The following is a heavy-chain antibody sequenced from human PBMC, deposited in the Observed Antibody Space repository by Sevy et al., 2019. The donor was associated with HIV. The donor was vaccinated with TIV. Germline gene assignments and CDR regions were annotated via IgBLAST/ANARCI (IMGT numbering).Heavy chain of an antibody. V-gene: IGHV3-30*02. J-gene: IGHJ6*03. CDR2: IRYDGSNK. D-gene: IGHD1-7*01. CDR1: GFTFSSYG. CDR3: AKVPAGGTTLYYYYYMDV. Sequence: GGSLRLSCAASGFTFSSYGMHWVRQAPGKGLEWVAFIRYDGSNKYYADSVKGRFTISRDNSKNTLYLQMNSRRAEETAVYYCAKVPAGGTTLYYYYYMDVWGKGTTVTVSS.